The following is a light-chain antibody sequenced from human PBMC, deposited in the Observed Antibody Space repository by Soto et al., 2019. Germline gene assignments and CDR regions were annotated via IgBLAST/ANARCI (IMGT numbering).Light chain of an antibody. CDR3: QQRHRWPIT. Sequence: VSTQAPVTLYLSPGERASLSCRASQSFRGLLAWYQQKPGQAPRLLIYDAYNRATGIPPRFSGGGSGTDFTLTISSLEPEDSAVYYCQQRHRWPITFGQGTRLEI. CDR2: DAY. V-gene: IGKV3-11*01. CDR1: QSFRGL. J-gene: IGKJ5*01.